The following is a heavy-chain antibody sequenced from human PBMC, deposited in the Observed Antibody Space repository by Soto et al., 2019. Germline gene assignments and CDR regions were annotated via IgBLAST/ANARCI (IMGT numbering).Heavy chain of an antibody. D-gene: IGHD3-10*01. Sequence: VQLVESGGGLVQPGGSLRLSCAASGFTFSDYWMSWVRQAPGKGLECVANIKTDGSEKYYVDPVKGRFTISRDNCKNSLDLQRHSLRAENTAVYYCASSMGRGGNDYWGQGTLVAVSS. J-gene: IGHJ4*02. CDR2: IKTDGSEK. CDR3: ASSMGRGGNDY. V-gene: IGHV3-7*05. CDR1: GFTFSDYW.